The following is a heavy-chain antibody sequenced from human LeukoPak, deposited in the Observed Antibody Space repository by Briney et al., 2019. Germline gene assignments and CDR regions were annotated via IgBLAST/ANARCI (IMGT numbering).Heavy chain of an antibody. CDR3: AREGRVVAATQSFDY. J-gene: IGHJ4*02. CDR2: IIPIFGTA. V-gene: IGHV1-69*13. CDR1: GGTFSSYA. D-gene: IGHD2-15*01. Sequence: ASVKVSCKASGGTFSSYAISWVRQAPGQGLEWMGGIIPIFGTANYAQKFQGRVTITADESTSTAYMELSSLRSEDTAVYYCAREGRVVAATQSFDYWGQGTLVTVSS.